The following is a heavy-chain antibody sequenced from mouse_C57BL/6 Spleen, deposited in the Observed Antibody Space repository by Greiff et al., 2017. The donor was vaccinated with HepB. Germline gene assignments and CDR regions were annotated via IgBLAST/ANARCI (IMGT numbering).Heavy chain of an antibody. Sequence: QVQLQQPGAELVKPGASVKLSCKASGYTFTSYWMHWVKQRPGRGLEWIGRIDPNGGGTKYNEKFKSKATLTVDKPSITAYMQLSSLTSEDSAVYYCARGYYYGSPAWFAYWGQGTLVTVSA. CDR1: GYTFTSYW. CDR2: IDPNGGGT. CDR3: ARGYYYGSPAWFAY. V-gene: IGHV1-72*01. D-gene: IGHD1-1*01. J-gene: IGHJ3*01.